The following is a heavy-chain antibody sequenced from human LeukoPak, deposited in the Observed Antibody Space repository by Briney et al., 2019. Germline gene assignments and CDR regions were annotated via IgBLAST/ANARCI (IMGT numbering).Heavy chain of an antibody. CDR3: ARDRAPRITIFGVVPFDY. CDR1: GYTFTSYG. J-gene: IGHJ4*02. D-gene: IGHD3-3*01. V-gene: IGHV1-18*01. Sequence: ASVKVSCKASGYTFTSYGISWVRQAPGQGLEWMGWISAYNGNTNYAQKLQGRVTMTTDTSTSTAYMELRSLRSDDTAVYYCARDRAPRITIFGVVPFDYWGQATIVTLSS. CDR2: ISAYNGNT.